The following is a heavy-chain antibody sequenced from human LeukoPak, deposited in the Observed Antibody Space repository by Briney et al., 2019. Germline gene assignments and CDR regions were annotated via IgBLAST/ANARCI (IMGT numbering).Heavy chain of an antibody. CDR1: GFTFSSYS. Sequence: GGSLRLSCAASGFTFSSYSMNWVRQAPGKGLEWVSIINDSGGGTYYADSVRGRFTISRDNSKNTLFLQMNSLRAEDTAIYSCARVDSWAAGTMGYWGQGTLVTVSS. D-gene: IGHD1-1*01. CDR2: INDSGGGT. J-gene: IGHJ4*02. CDR3: ARVDSWAAGTMGY. V-gene: IGHV3-23*01.